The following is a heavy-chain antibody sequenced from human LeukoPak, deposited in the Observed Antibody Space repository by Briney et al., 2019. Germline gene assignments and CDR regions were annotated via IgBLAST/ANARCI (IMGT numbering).Heavy chain of an antibody. CDR2: IIPNSGGT. Sequence: ASVKVSCKASGYTFTGCYMHWVRQAPGQGLEWMGWIIPNSGGTNYAQKFQGRVTMTRDTSISTAYMELSRLRSDDTAVYYCARSSYYDSSGYYPVGDFGYWGQGTLVTVSS. J-gene: IGHJ4*02. CDR3: ARSSYYDSSGYYPVGDFGY. D-gene: IGHD3-22*01. V-gene: IGHV1-2*02. CDR1: GYTFTGCY.